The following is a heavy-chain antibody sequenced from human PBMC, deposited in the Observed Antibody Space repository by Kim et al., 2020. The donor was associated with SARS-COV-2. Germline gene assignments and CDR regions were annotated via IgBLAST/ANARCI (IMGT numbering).Heavy chain of an antibody. Sequence: ASVKVSCKASGYDFSSYGISWVRQAPGQGLEWMGWISAYNGDTNYAQKFQGRVTMTTDTSTTTAYMELRSLRSDDTAVYFCARDGPFAEFFLNGMDVWGQGSTVTVSS. CDR3: ARDGPFAEFFLNGMDV. CDR2: ISAYNGDT. CDR1: GYDFSSYG. V-gene: IGHV1-18*01. D-gene: IGHD3-10*01. J-gene: IGHJ6*02.